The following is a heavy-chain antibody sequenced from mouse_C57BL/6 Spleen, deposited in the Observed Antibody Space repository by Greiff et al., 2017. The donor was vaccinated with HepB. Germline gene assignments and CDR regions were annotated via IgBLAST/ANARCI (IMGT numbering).Heavy chain of an antibody. Sequence: DVQLQESGPGLVKPSQSLSLTCSVTGYSITSGYYWNWIRQFPGNKLEWMGYISYDGSNNYNPSLKNRISITRDTSKNQFFLKLNSVTTEDTATYYCARDRGITRGYPMDYWGQGTSVTVSS. D-gene: IGHD1-1*01. CDR2: ISYDGSN. J-gene: IGHJ4*01. V-gene: IGHV3-6*01. CDR1: GYSITSGYY. CDR3: ARDRGITRGYPMDY.